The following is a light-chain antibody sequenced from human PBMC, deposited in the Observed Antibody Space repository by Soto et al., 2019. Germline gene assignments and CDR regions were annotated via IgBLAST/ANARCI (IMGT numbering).Light chain of an antibody. CDR1: QSVGNSH. Sequence: ETVLTQSPGTLYFSPGERATLSCRASQSVGNSHVAWYQQRRGLPPRLLIYGASNRATGIPVRFSGSGSGADFTLTISRLEPEDFAVYFCQQYGNSPPGTFGQGTRL. V-gene: IGKV3-20*01. J-gene: IGKJ5*01. CDR3: QQYGNSPPGT. CDR2: GAS.